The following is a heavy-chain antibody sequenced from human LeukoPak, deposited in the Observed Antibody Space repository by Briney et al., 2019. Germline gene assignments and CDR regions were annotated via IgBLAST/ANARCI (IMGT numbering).Heavy chain of an antibody. CDR1: GGSFSGYY. J-gene: IGHJ5*02. Sequence: SEILSLTCAVYGGSFSGYYWSWIRQPPGKGLEWIGEINHSGSTNYNPSLKRRVTISVDTSKNQFSLKLSSVTAADTAVYYCARGHHRITIFGVVKPRGWFDPWGQGTLVTVSS. V-gene: IGHV4-34*01. CDR2: INHSGST. D-gene: IGHD3-3*01. CDR3: ARGHHRITIFGVVKPRGWFDP.